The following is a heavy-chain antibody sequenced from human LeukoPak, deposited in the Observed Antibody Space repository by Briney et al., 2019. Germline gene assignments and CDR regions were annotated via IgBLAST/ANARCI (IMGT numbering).Heavy chain of an antibody. CDR1: GGSISSGGYS. J-gene: IGHJ3*02. D-gene: IGHD1-7*01. V-gene: IGHV4-30-2*01. Sequence: PSQTLSLTCAVSGGSISSGGYSWSWIRQPPGEGLEWIGYIYHSGSTYYNPSLKSRVTISVYRSKNQFSLKLSSVTAADTAVYYCARAVNWNYDAFDIWGQGTMVTVSS. CDR2: IYHSGST. CDR3: ARAVNWNYDAFDI.